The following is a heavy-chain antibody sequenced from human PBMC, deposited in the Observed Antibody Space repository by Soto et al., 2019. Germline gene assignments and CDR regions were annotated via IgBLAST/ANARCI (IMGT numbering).Heavy chain of an antibody. CDR2: IYYSGST. Sequence: PSETLSLTCTVSGGSISSGGYYWSWVRQHPGKGLEWIGYIYYSGSTYYNPSLKSRVTISVDTSKNQFSLKLSSVTAADTAVYYCASGYYGSGSYYWFDPWGQGTLVTVPQ. V-gene: IGHV4-31*03. D-gene: IGHD3-10*01. CDR1: GGSISSGGYY. CDR3: ASGYYGSGSYYWFDP. J-gene: IGHJ5*02.